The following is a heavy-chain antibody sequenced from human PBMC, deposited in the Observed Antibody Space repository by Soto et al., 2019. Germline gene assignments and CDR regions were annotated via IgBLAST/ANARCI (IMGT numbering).Heavy chain of an antibody. CDR1: GYTFTSYD. CDR3: AKNGQPPYYYYGMDV. V-gene: IGHV1-8*01. D-gene: IGHD2-8*01. J-gene: IGHJ6*02. CDR2: MNPNSGNT. Sequence: ASVKVSCKASGYTFTSYDINWVRQATGQGLEYLGWMNPNSGNTGYVQKFQGRVTMTIDTSTYTAYMELRSLTSDDTAIYYCAKNGQPPYYYYGMDVWGQGTTVTVSS.